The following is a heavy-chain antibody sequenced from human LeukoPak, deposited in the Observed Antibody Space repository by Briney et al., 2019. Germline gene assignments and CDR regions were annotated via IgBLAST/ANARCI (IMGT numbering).Heavy chain of an antibody. J-gene: IGHJ3*02. V-gene: IGHV3-21*01. CDR2: ISSSSSYI. Sequence: GGSLRLSCAASGFTFSSYSMNWVRQAPGKGLEWVSSISSSSSYIYYADSVKGRFTISRDNAKNSLYLLMNSLRAEDTAVYYCARVSQYYDSSGYPTDAFDIWGQGTMVTVSS. CDR1: GFTFSSYS. D-gene: IGHD3-22*01. CDR3: ARVSQYYDSSGYPTDAFDI.